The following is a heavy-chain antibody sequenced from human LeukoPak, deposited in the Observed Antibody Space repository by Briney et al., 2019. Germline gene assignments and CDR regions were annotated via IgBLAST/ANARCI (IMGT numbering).Heavy chain of an antibody. CDR3: ARHSSGWYSFDY. Sequence: SETLSLTCTVSGDSINSGNYYWGWLRQPPGKGLELIGSVYYSGSTYNNPSLKSRVTISVDTSNNQISLELTSVTAPDTAVYYCARHSSGWYSFDYWGQGTLVTVSS. CDR2: VYYSGST. D-gene: IGHD6-19*01. V-gene: IGHV4-39*01. J-gene: IGHJ4*02. CDR1: GDSINSGNYY.